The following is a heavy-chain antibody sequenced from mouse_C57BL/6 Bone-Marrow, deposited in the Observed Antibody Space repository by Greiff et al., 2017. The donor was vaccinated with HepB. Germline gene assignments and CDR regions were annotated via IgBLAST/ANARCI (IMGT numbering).Heavy chain of an antibody. Sequence: VMLVESGPGLVAPSQSLSITCTVSGFSLTSYGVHWVRQPPGKGLEWLVVIWSDGSTTYNSALKSRLSISKDNSKSQVFLKMNSLQTDDTAMYYCARHEGGSSPAWFAYWGQGTLVTVSA. D-gene: IGHD1-1*01. CDR2: IWSDGST. CDR1: GFSLTSYG. CDR3: ARHEGGSSPAWFAY. J-gene: IGHJ3*01. V-gene: IGHV2-6-1*01.